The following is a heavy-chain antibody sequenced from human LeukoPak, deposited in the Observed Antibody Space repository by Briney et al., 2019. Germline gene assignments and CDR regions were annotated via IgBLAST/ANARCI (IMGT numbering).Heavy chain of an antibody. CDR1: GFTFSSYA. V-gene: IGHV3-23*01. Sequence: GGSLKLCCAAYGFTFSSYARSSGRQAPRKGLERVPGMSGSGGTSYYAESVKGRFTISRDNSNNTLYLQMNSLRAEDTAIYYCAKPYTSGWYYFDSWGQGTLVTVSS. D-gene: IGHD6-19*01. J-gene: IGHJ4*02. CDR3: AKPYTSGWYYFDS. CDR2: MSGSGGTS.